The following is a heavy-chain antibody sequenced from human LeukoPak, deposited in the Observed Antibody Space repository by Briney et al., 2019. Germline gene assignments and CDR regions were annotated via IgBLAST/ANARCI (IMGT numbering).Heavy chain of an antibody. V-gene: IGHV4-39*07. CDR1: GASITGSGYY. CDR3: ARSPTVTTGYFDY. D-gene: IGHD4-17*01. Sequence: SETLSLTCTVSGASITGSGYYWGWIRQPPGKGLEWIGSIFYSGSTYYNPSLKSRVTISEDTSKNQFSLKLSSVTAADTAVYYCARSPTVTTGYFDYWGQGTLVTVSS. J-gene: IGHJ4*02. CDR2: IFYSGST.